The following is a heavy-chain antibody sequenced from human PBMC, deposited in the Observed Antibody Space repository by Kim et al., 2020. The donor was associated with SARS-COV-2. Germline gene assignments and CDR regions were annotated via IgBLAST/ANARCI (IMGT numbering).Heavy chain of an antibody. CDR3: AREGPLLWFGELSGHVDANFPLFP. V-gene: IGHV3-30*04. CDR1: GFTFSSYA. D-gene: IGHD3-10*01. Sequence: GGSLRLSCAASGFTFSSYAMHWVRQAPGKGLEWVAVISYDGSNKYYADSVKGRFTISRDNSKNTLYLQMNSLRAEDTAVYYCAREGPLLWFGELSGHVDANFPLFPWGQGTLVTVSS. J-gene: IGHJ5*02. CDR2: ISYDGSNK.